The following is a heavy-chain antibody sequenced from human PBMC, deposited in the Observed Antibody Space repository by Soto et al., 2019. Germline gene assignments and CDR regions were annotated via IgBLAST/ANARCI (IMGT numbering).Heavy chain of an antibody. V-gene: IGHV5-10-1*01. CDR2: IDPSDSYT. J-gene: IGHJ5*02. Sequence: PGESLKISCKGSGYSFTSYWISWVRQMPGKGLEWMGRIDPSDSYTNYSPSFQGHVTISGDKSISTAYLQWSSLKASDTAVYYCARDLVGYYDSSGRRRVWFDPWGQGTLVTVSS. CDR3: ARDLVGYYDSSGRRRVWFDP. D-gene: IGHD3-22*01. CDR1: GYSFTSYW.